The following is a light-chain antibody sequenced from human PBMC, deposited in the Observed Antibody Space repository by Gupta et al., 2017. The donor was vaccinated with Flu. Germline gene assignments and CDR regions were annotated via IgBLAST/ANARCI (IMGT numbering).Light chain of an antibody. CDR2: GAS. CDR1: QSVSSSY. V-gene: IGKV3-20*01. Sequence: EIVFSHSPGTLSLSPGERATLSSRASQSVSSSYLAWYQQKPGQAPRVLIYGASSRATGIPDRFSGSGSGTDFTLTISRLEPEDFAVYYCQQYGSPPHTFGQGTKLEIK. J-gene: IGKJ2*01. CDR3: QQYGSPPHT.